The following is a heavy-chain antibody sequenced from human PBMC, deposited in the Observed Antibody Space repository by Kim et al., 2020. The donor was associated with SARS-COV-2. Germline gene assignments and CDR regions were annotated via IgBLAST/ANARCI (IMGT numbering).Heavy chain of an antibody. Sequence: SETLSLTCSVSGGSIRSGGKFWTWIRQHPAKGLEWIGYISYSGNSHYSPSLRSRVSISLQTSENQFSLELTSVTAADTAVYYCARGQPVDYWGQGILDT. V-gene: IGHV4-31*03. D-gene: IGHD2-2*01. CDR2: ISYSGNS. CDR3: ARGQPVDY. J-gene: IGHJ4*02. CDR1: GGSIRSGGKF.